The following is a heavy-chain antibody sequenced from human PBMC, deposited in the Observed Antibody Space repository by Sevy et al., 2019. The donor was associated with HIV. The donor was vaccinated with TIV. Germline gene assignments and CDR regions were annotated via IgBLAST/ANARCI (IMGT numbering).Heavy chain of an antibody. V-gene: IGHV1-8*01. D-gene: IGHD5-12*01. CDR2: MNPNSGNT. CDR3: ARAPRGYSGYRFDY. Sequence: ASVKVSCKASGYTFTSYDINWLRQATGQGLEWMGWMNPNSGNTGYAQKFQGRVTMTRNTSISTAYMELSSLGSEDTAVYYCARAPRGYSGYRFDYWGQGTLVTVSS. J-gene: IGHJ4*02. CDR1: GYTFTSYD.